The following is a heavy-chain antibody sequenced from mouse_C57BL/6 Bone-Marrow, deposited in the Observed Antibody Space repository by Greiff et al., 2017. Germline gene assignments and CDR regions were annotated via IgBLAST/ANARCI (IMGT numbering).Heavy chain of an antibody. D-gene: IGHD2-4*01. CDR1: GFSLTSYG. CDR3: ARDPTMITPYAMDY. J-gene: IGHJ4*01. Sequence: VMLVESGPGLVQPSQSLSITCTVSGFSLTSYGVHWVRQSPGKGLEWLGVIWSGGSTDYNAAFITRLSISKDNSKSQVFFKMNSLQADDTAIYYCARDPTMITPYAMDYWGQGTSVTVSS. V-gene: IGHV2-2*01. CDR2: IWSGGST.